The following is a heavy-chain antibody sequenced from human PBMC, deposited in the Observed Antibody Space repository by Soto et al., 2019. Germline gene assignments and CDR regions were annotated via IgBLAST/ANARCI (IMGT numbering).Heavy chain of an antibody. CDR2: IYYSGST. J-gene: IGHJ3*02. D-gene: IGHD4-17*01. V-gene: IGHV4-59*01. CDR1: GGSISSYY. Sequence: QVQLQESGPGLVKPSETLSLTCTVSGGSISSYYWSWIRQPPGKGLEWIGYIYYSGSTNYNPSLMSRVTLSLDTSKNQFSLKLSSVTAADTALYYCPRRYGYAFDIWGQGTMVTVSS. CDR3: PRRYGYAFDI.